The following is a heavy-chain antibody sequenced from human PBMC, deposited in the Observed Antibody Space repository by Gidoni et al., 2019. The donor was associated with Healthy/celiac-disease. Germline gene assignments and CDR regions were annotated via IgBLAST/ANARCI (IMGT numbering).Heavy chain of an antibody. D-gene: IGHD3-10*01. CDR1: GFTFSSYA. J-gene: IGHJ6*02. V-gene: IGHV3-23*01. CDR3: ASYGSGSFDYGMDV. CDR2: ISGSGGST. Sequence: EVQLLESGGGLVQPGGSLRLSCAASGFTFSSYAMSWVRQAPGKGLEWVSAISGSGGSTYYADSVKGRFTISRDNSKNTLYLQMNSLRAEDTAVYYCASYGSGSFDYGMDVWGQGTTVTVSS.